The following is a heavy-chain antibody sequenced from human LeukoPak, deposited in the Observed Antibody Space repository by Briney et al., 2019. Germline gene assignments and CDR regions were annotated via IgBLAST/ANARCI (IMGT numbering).Heavy chain of an antibody. Sequence: SETLSFTCAVYGGSFSGYYWSWIRQPPGKGLEWIGEINHSGSTNYNPSLKSRVTISVDTSKNQFSLKLSSVTAADTAVYYCARGLMVRGIGYYFDYWGQGTLVTVSS. CDR2: INHSGST. CDR3: ARGLMVRGIGYYFDY. V-gene: IGHV4-34*01. J-gene: IGHJ4*02. D-gene: IGHD3-10*01. CDR1: GGSFSGYY.